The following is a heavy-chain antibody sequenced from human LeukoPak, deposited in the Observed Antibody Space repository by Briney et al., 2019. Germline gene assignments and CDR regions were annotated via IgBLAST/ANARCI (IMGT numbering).Heavy chain of an antibody. D-gene: IGHD3-16*01. CDR1: GLSFSRYA. Sequence: GGSLRLSCAASGLSFSRYAMSWVGQAPGKGLQWVSAISDSGGSTYYADSVKGRFTISRGNSKNTLYLQMNSLRADDTVVYYCAKIHYMYVWGSYDYCGRGTLVTVSS. J-gene: IGHJ4*02. V-gene: IGHV3-23*01. CDR3: AKIHYMYVWGSYDY. CDR2: ISDSGGST.